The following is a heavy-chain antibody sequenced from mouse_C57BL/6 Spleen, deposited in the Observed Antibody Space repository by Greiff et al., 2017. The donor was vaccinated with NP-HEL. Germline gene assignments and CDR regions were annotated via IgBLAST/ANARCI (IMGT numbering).Heavy chain of an antibody. Sequence: EVQLVESGGGLVKPGGSLKLSCAASGFTFSSYTMSWVRQTPEKRLEWVATISGGGGNTYYPDSVKGRFTISRDNAKNTLYLQMSSLRSEDTALYYCARHGGWYFDVWGTGTTVTVSS. CDR2: ISGGGGNT. J-gene: IGHJ1*03. CDR1: GFTFSSYT. V-gene: IGHV5-9*01. CDR3: ARHGGWYFDV.